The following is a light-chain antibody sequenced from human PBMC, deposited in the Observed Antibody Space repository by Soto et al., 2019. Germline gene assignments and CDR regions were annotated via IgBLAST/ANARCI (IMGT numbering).Light chain of an antibody. J-gene: IGLJ1*01. Sequence: QSVLTQPRSVSGSPGQSVTISCTGTSSDVGGYNYVSWYQQHPGTAPKLMIYDVIKRPSGVPDRFSGSKSGNTASLTISGLQAEDEADYYCCSYAGSFTVVFGTGTKVTVL. V-gene: IGLV2-11*01. CDR3: CSYAGSFTVV. CDR2: DVI. CDR1: SSDVGGYNY.